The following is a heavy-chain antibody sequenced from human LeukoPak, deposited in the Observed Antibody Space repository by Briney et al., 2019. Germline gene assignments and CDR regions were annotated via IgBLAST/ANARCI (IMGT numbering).Heavy chain of an antibody. V-gene: IGHV3-74*03. CDR3: AKEMWQLPHLEY. D-gene: IGHD6-6*01. Sequence: PGGSLRLSCTASGFTFSDLSMHWVRQGPGKGLVWVSRINIDGSNTTYADSVKGRFTISRDNAKNTLYLKMSSLRVEDTAVYYCAKEMWQLPHLEYWGRGTLVTVSS. CDR2: INIDGSNT. CDR1: GFTFSDLS. J-gene: IGHJ4*02.